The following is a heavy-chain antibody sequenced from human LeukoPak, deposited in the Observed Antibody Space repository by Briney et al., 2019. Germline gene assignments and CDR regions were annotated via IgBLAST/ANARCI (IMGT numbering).Heavy chain of an antibody. CDR3: ARARYYGSGSYFPLYYYGMDV. D-gene: IGHD3-10*01. CDR2: INHSGST. Sequence: PSETLSLTCAVYGGSFSGYYWSWIRQPPGKGLEWIGEINHSGSTNYNPSLKSRVTISVDTSKNQFSLKPSSVTAADTAVYYCARARYYGSGSYFPLYYYGMDVWGQGTTVTVSS. J-gene: IGHJ6*02. CDR1: GGSFSGYY. V-gene: IGHV4-34*01.